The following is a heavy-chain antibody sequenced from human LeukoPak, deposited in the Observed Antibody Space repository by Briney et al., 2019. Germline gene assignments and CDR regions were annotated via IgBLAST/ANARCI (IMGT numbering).Heavy chain of an antibody. CDR3: ARTPKTVKNYYYMDV. J-gene: IGHJ6*03. CDR2: ISYSGST. Sequence: SETLSLTCTVSGGSISSYYWTWIRQPPGKGLEWLGYISYSGSTSYIPSLKSRVTISVDTSKNQFSLKVSSVTAADTAVYYCARTPKTVKNYYYMDVWGKGTTVTISS. V-gene: IGHV4-59*01. D-gene: IGHD4-17*01. CDR1: GGSISSYY.